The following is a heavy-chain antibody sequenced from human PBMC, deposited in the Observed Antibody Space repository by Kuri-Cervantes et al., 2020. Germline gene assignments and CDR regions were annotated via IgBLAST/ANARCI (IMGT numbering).Heavy chain of an antibody. J-gene: IGHJ4*02. CDR2: INPNSGGT. D-gene: IGHD4-17*01. CDR3: ARSPLDYGDLDY. V-gene: IGHV1-2*02. CDR1: GHTFTGYY. Sequence: ASVKVSCKASGHTFTGYYMHWVRQAPGQGLEWMGWINPNSGGTNYAQKFQGRVTMTRDTSISTAYMELSRLRSDDTAVYYCARSPLDYGDLDYWGQGTLVTVSS.